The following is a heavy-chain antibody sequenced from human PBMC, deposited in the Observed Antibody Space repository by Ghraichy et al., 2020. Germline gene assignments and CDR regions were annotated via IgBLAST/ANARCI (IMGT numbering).Heavy chain of an antibody. J-gene: IGHJ4*02. CDR2: ITSSSTYV. CDR3: ARAANYYDSSGYYFGRGFDF. CDR1: GFTFSTYT. D-gene: IGHD3-22*01. V-gene: IGHV3-21*01. Sequence: GGSLRLSCAASGFTFSTYTMNWVRQAPGKRLEWVSSITSSSTYVYYADSVKGRFTISRDNAKSSLYLQMNSLRAEDTALYYCARAANYYDSSGYYFGRGFDFWGQGTLVTVSS.